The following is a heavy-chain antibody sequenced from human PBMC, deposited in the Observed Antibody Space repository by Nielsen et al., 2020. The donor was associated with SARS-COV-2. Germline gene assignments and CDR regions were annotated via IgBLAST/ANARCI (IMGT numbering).Heavy chain of an antibody. J-gene: IGHJ6*02. D-gene: IGHD6-13*01. Sequence: SETLSLTCAVSGGSISSSNWWSWVRQPPGKGLEWIGEIYHSGSTNYNPYLKSRVTISVDTSKNQFSLKLSSVTAADTAVYYCARQSFEQQLEDYYYYGMDVWGQGTTVTVSS. CDR1: GGSISSSNW. CDR2: IYHSGST. CDR3: ARQSFEQQLEDYYYYGMDV. V-gene: IGHV4-4*02.